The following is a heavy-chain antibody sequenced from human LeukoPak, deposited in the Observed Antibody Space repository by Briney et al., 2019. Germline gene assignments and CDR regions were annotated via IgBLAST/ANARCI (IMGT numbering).Heavy chain of an antibody. Sequence: GGSLRLSCAASGFTFSSYSMNWVRQAPGKGLEWASSISSSSSYIYYADSVKGRFTISRDNAKNSLYLQMNSLRAEDTAVYYCARAVDYYGSGSYVFDYWGQGTLVTVSS. J-gene: IGHJ4*02. V-gene: IGHV3-21*01. CDR3: ARAVDYYGSGSYVFDY. D-gene: IGHD3-10*01. CDR2: ISSSSSYI. CDR1: GFTFSSYS.